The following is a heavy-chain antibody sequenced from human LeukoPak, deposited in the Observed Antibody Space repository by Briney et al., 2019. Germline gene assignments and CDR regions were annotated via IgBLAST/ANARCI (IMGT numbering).Heavy chain of an antibody. V-gene: IGHV3-23*01. D-gene: IGHD3-10*01. CDR3: AKNAGTSFTVHAFDI. J-gene: IGHJ3*02. CDR2: ISGSGGTT. CDR1: GFTFSSCA. Sequence: GGSLRLSLAASGFTFSSCAMSWVRQPPGKGREWVSAISGSGGTTYYADSVKGRFTISRDNSKNPLYLQMNSLRAEDTAVYYCAKNAGTSFTVHAFDIWGQGTMVTVSS.